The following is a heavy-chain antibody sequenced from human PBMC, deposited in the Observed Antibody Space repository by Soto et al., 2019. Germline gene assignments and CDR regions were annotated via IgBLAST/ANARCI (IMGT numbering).Heavy chain of an antibody. CDR3: ARDGAVVPQSWYFEL. Sequence: QVQLVESGGGVVQPGRSLRLSCAASGFTFSSYGMHWVRQAPGKGLEWVAVIWYDGSNKYYADSVKGRFTISRDNSKNTLYLQMNIMRAEDTAVYYCARDGAVVPQSWYFELWGRGTLVTVSS. D-gene: IGHD2-15*01. CDR1: GFTFSSYG. J-gene: IGHJ2*01. V-gene: IGHV3-33*01. CDR2: IWYDGSNK.